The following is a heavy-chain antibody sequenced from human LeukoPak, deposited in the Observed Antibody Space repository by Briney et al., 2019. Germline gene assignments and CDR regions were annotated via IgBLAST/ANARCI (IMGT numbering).Heavy chain of an antibody. CDR2: INPSGGST. D-gene: IGHD1-14*01. V-gene: IGHV1-46*01. Sequence: MGIINPSGGSTSYAQKFQGRVTMTRDTSTSTVYMELSSLRSEDTAVYYCASLGSPEDNWFDPWGQGTPVTVSS. CDR3: ASLGSPEDNWFDP. J-gene: IGHJ5*02.